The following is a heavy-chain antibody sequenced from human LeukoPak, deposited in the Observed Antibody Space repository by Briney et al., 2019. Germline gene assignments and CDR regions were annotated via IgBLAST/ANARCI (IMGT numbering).Heavy chain of an antibody. CDR2: IIPIFGTA. V-gene: IGHV1-69*01. CDR1: GDTLNKYA. D-gene: IGHD2-15*01. CDR3: ASQDCSGGSCYYYYYMDV. Sequence: SVKVSCKASGDTLNKYAFNWVRQAPGQGLEWMGGIIPIFGTANYAQKFQGRVTITADESTSTAYMELSSLRSEDTAVYYCASQDCSGGSCYYYYYMDVWGKGTTVTISS. J-gene: IGHJ6*03.